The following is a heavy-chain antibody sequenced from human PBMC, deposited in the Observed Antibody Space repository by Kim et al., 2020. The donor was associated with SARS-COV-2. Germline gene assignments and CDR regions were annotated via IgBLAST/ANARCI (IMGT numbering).Heavy chain of an antibody. V-gene: IGHV4-39*07. J-gene: IGHJ4*02. CDR3: ARGRAEQQLAHHFDY. Sequence: SETLSLTCTVSGGSISSSSYYWGWIRQPPGKGLEWIGSIYYSGSTYYNPSLKSRVTISVDTSKNQFSLKLSSVTAADTAVYYCARGRAEQQLAHHFDYWGQGTLVTVSS. D-gene: IGHD6-13*01. CDR1: GGSISSSSYY. CDR2: IYYSGST.